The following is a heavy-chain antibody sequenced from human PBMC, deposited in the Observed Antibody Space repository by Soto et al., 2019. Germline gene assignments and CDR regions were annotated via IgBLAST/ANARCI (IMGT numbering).Heavy chain of an antibody. CDR3: AKDRSGYCSSTSFYGGFDY. D-gene: IGHD2-2*01. Sequence: QVQLVESGGGVVQPGRSLRLSCAASGFTFSSYGMHWVRQAPVKGLEWVAVISYDGSNKYYADSVKGRFTISRDNSKNTLYLQMNSLRAEDTAVYYCAKDRSGYCSSTSFYGGFDYWGQGTLVTVSS. J-gene: IGHJ4*02. V-gene: IGHV3-30*18. CDR2: ISYDGSNK. CDR1: GFTFSSYG.